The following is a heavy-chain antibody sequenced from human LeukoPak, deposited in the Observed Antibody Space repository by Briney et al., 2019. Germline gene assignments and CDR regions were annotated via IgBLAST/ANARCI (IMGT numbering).Heavy chain of an antibody. CDR2: IYYSGST. CDR1: GGSVSSYY. V-gene: IGHV4-59*02. J-gene: IGHJ5*02. CDR3: ARDYGDQGWFDP. Sequence: SETLSLTCTVSGGSVSSYYWSWLRQPPGKGLEWIGYIYYSGSTNYNPSLKSRVTISVDTSKNQFSLKLSSVTAADTAVYYCARDYGDQGWFDPWGQGTLVTVSS. D-gene: IGHD4-17*01.